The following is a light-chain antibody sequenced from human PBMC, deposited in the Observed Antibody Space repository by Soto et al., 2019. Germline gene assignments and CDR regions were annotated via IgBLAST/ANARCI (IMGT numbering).Light chain of an antibody. Sequence: EIPENQVPTLLFGSVRGRGTINCRGRPVISSFFNWYQQEPGKAPKLLIYGASSLQRGVPSRFSGGGSGTDFTLTIGSLQPEDFATYYCQQSYSTPYTFGQGTELEIK. V-gene: IGKV1-39*01. J-gene: IGKJ2*01. CDR1: PVISSF. CDR3: QQSYSTPYT. CDR2: GAS.